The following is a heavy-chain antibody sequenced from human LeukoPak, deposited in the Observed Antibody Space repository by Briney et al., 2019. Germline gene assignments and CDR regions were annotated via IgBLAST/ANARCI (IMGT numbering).Heavy chain of an antibody. D-gene: IGHD6-19*01. CDR2: ISYDGSNK. CDR1: GFTFSSYG. CDR3: ARVFNLGAVAGNIYYYGMDV. V-gene: IGHV3-30*09. Sequence: AGGSLRLSCAASGFTFSSYGMHWVRQAPGKGLEWVAVISYDGSNKYYADSVEGRFASSKNSPKNAVYLQMNSLRAEDTAVYYCARVFNLGAVAGNIYYYGMDVWGQGTTVTVSS. J-gene: IGHJ6*02.